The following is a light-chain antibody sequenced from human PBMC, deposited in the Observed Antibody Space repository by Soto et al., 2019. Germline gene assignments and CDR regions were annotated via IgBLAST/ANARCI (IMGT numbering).Light chain of an antibody. J-gene: IGLJ3*02. V-gene: IGLV2-14*01. CDR2: DVT. CDR3: SSYTSSSTVV. CDR1: SSDVGAYNY. Sequence: QSALTQPASVSGSPGQSVTISCSGSSSDVGAYNYVSWYQRHPGKAPKLMIYDVTNRPSGVSNRFSGSKSGNTASLTISGRQAEDEADYFCSSYTSSSTVVFGGGTKVTVL.